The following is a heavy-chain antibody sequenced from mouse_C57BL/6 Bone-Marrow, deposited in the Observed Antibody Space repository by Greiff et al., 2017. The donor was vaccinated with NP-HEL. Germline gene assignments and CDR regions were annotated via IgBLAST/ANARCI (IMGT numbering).Heavy chain of an antibody. CDR1: GFTFSNYW. CDR3: TRVTTRGFAF. CDR2: IRLKSDNYAT. J-gene: IGHJ3*01. V-gene: IGHV6-3*01. D-gene: IGHD2-2*01. Sequence: EVKLMESGGGLVQPGGSMKLSCVSSGFTFSNYWLNWVRQSPETGLEWVAQIRLKSDNYATHYAESVKGRFTISRDDSKSSVYLQMNNLRAEDTGIYYCTRVTTRGFAFWGQGTLVTVSA.